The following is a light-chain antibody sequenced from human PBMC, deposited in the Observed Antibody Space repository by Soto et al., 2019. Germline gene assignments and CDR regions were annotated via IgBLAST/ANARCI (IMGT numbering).Light chain of an antibody. Sequence: QSVLTQPASVSGSPGQSITISCTGISADVPSSNFVSWYQHRPGKAPRLILYDVSHRPSGVSNRFSGSKAGDTASLTISGLQAEDEADYYCSSFTSTSTRLFGSGTKVTVL. CDR1: SADVPSSNF. J-gene: IGLJ1*01. V-gene: IGLV2-14*03. CDR3: SSFTSTSTRL. CDR2: DVS.